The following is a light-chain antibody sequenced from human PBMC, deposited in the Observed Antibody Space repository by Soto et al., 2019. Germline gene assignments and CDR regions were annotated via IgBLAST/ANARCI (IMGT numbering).Light chain of an antibody. J-gene: IGKJ4*01. CDR3: QQRSSWPLT. V-gene: IGKV3-11*01. CDR1: HSVGSY. CDR2: DAF. Sequence: EIVLTQSPANLSLSPGERATLSCSASHSVGSYFAWYQQKTGQAPRLLIYDAFSRATGIPARFSGSGYGTEVSRNISSLEPEDFAGYFCQQRSSWPLTFGGGTMVEIK.